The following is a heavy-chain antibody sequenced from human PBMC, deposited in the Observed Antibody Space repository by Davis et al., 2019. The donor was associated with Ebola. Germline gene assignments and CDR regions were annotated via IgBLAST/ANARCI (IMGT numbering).Heavy chain of an antibody. J-gene: IGHJ4*02. CDR3: ASPEYSSSSVDY. Sequence: GESLKISCAASGFTFSTFWMSWVRQAPGKGPEWVANIKEDGSDKYYVDSVKGRFTISRDNAKNSLYLQMNSLRAEDTAVYYCASPEYSSSSVDYWGQGTLVTVSS. V-gene: IGHV3-7*03. CDR2: IKEDGSDK. D-gene: IGHD6-6*01. CDR1: GFTFSTFW.